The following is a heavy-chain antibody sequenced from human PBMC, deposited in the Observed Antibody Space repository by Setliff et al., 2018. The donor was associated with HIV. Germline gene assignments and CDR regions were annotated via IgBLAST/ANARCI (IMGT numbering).Heavy chain of an antibody. V-gene: IGHV3-23*01. D-gene: IGHD1-26*01. CDR1: GFTFSSHA. CDR2: ISGSGDYI. CDR3: ARDRGGSYTPLDF. Sequence: GSLRLSCVASGFTFSSHAMSWVRQAPGKGLEWVSTISGSGDYIFYRDSVKGRFTISRDNAKNSLFLQMNSLRVEDTAVYYCARDRGGSYTPLDFWGQGTLVTVSS. J-gene: IGHJ4*02.